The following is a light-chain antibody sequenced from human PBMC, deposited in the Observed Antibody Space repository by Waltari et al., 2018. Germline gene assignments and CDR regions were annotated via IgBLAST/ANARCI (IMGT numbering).Light chain of an antibody. V-gene: IGKV3-15*01. CDR3: QQYNNWPPYS. Sequence: ETVMTQSPVTLSVSPGERATVSCRASQSVSRNLAWYQQKPGQAPRLLIYDASTRATGIPARFSGSGSVTEFTLTISSLQSEDFAVYYCQQYNNWPPYSFGQGTKLEI. J-gene: IGKJ2*01. CDR1: QSVSRN. CDR2: DAS.